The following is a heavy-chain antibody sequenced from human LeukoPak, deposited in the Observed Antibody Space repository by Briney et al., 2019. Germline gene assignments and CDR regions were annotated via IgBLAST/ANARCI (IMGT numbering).Heavy chain of an antibody. J-gene: IGHJ4*02. Sequence: GASVKVSCKAPSGTFTSFGISWVRQAPGQGLEWMGWISTYSGNTKYAQKFQDRVAMTTDTSTTTAYMELRSLRSDDTAVYYCARGYSHSSNWYDYWGQGTLVTVSS. CDR2: ISTYSGNT. V-gene: IGHV1-18*01. CDR3: ARGYSHSSNWYDY. CDR1: SGTFTSFG. D-gene: IGHD3-10*01.